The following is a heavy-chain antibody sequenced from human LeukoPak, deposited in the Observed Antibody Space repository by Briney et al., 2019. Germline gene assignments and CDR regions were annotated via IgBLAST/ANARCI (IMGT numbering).Heavy chain of an antibody. V-gene: IGHV4-59*01. D-gene: IGHD2-15*01. Sequence: SETLSLTCTGSGGSISSYYWSWIRQPPGKGLEWSGYIYYSGSTNYNHSLKSRVTISVDTSKNQFSLKLSSVTAADTAVYYCARVGGGVSYYYYYMDVWGKGTTVTVSS. CDR2: IYYSGST. CDR3: ARVGGGVSYYYYYMDV. J-gene: IGHJ6*03. CDR1: GGSISSYY.